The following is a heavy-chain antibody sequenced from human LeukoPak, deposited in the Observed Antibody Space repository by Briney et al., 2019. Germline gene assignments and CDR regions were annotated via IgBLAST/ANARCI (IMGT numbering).Heavy chain of an antibody. J-gene: IGHJ6*02. V-gene: IGHV3-23*01. CDR3: AKAASSSWPSYYYGMDV. CDR1: GFIFSSYS. CDR2: ITGSGGNT. D-gene: IGHD6-13*01. Sequence: GSLRLSCAASGFIFSSYSMSWVRQAPGKGLGWVSVITGSGGNTYYADSVKGRFTISKDNSKNTVYLQMSSLRVDDTAVYYCAKAASSSWPSYYYGMDVWGQGTTVTVSS.